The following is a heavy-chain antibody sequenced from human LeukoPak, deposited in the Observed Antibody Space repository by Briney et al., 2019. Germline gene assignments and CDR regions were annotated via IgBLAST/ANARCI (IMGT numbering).Heavy chain of an antibody. CDR2: IYTSGST. V-gene: IGHV4-4*07. Sequence: SETLSLTCTVSGGSISSYYWSWIRQPAGKGLEWIGRIYTSGSTNYNPSLKSRVTMSVDTSKNQFSLKLSSVTAADTAVYYCARLTILYESRDSYPDYWGQGTLVTVSS. CDR3: ARLTILYESRDSYPDY. D-gene: IGHD2/OR15-2a*01. J-gene: IGHJ4*02. CDR1: GGSISSYY.